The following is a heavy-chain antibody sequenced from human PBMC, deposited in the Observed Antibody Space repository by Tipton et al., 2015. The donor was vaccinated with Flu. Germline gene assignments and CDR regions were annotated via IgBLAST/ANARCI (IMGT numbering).Heavy chain of an antibody. Sequence: SLRLSCAASGFTFSSYGMHWVRQAPGKGLEWVAVISYDGSNKYYADSVKGRFTISRDNSKNTLYLQMNSLRAEDTAVYYCAKDFSTVTTPFEDYWGQGTLVTVSS. J-gene: IGHJ4*02. CDR3: AKDFSTVTTPFEDY. D-gene: IGHD4-11*01. CDR2: ISYDGSNK. CDR1: GFTFSSYG. V-gene: IGHV3-30*18.